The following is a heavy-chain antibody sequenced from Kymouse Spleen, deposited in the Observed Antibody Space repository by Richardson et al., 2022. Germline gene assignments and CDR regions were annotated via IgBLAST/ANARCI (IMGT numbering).Heavy chain of an antibody. CDR3: ARQELELSPFDY. J-gene: IGHJ4*02. CDR2: IYYSGST. Sequence: QLQLQESGPGLVKPSETLSLTCTVSGGSISSSSYYWGWIRQPPGKGLEWIGSIYYSGSTYYNPSLKSRVTISVDTSKNQFSLKLSSVTAADTAVYYCARQELELSPFDYWGQGTLVTVSS. CDR1: GGSISSSSYY. D-gene: IGHD1-7*01. V-gene: IGHV4-39*01.